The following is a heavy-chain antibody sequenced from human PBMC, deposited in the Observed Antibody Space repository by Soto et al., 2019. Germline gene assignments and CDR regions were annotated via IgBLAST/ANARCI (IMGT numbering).Heavy chain of an antibody. V-gene: IGHV3-33*01. Sequence: QVQLVESGGGVVQPGRSLRLSCAASGFTFSSYGMHWVRQAPGKGLEWVAVIWYDGSNKYYADSVKGRFTISRDNSKNTVYLQMNSRRAEDTAVYYCARVRAVAGRSNNWFDPWGQGTMVTVSS. CDR3: ARVRAVAGRSNNWFDP. J-gene: IGHJ5*02. D-gene: IGHD6-19*01. CDR2: IWYDGSNK. CDR1: GFTFSSYG.